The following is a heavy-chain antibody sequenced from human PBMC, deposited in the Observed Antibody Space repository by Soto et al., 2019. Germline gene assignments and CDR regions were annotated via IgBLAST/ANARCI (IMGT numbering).Heavy chain of an antibody. J-gene: IGHJ4*02. CDR2: VYFDGTT. V-gene: IGHV4-39*01. Sequence: QVQLQESGPGLVKPSETLSLSCTVSGDSIDTSTYYWAWIRQPPGKGLEWIGNVYFDGTTYYNPSLKRRASLSLETSMNRFSLRLRSVTATDTAVYYCARYSGTYFFDYWGQGALVTVSS. CDR1: GDSIDTSTYY. D-gene: IGHD1-26*01. CDR3: ARYSGTYFFDY.